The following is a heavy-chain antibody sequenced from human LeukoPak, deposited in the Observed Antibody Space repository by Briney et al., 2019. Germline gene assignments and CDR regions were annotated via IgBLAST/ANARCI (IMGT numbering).Heavy chain of an antibody. CDR2: INPNSGGT. CDR1: GYTFTGYF. CDR3: ARLSSSWSTYFDY. D-gene: IGHD6-13*01. J-gene: IGHJ4*02. V-gene: IGHV1-2*02. Sequence: GASVKVSCKASGYTFTGYFIHWVRQAPGQGLEWMGWINPNSGGTNYAQNFQGRVTMTRDTSISTVYMELGRLKSDDTAVYYCARLSSSWSTYFDYWGQGTLVTVSS.